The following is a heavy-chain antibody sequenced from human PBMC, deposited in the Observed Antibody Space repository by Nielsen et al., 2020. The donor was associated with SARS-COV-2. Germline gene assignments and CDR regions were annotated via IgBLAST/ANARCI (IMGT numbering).Heavy chain of an antibody. D-gene: IGHD3-10*01. CDR1: GFTFEDYA. J-gene: IGHJ4*02. Sequence: SLKISCAASGFTFEDYAMHWVRQAPGKGLEWVSGISWNSGSIGYADSVKGRFTISRDNAKNSLYLQMNSLRAEDTALYYCAKLVHGSGSYYSHEVDYWGQGTLVTVSS. V-gene: IGHV3-9*01. CDR2: ISWNSGSI. CDR3: AKLVHGSGSYYSHEVDY.